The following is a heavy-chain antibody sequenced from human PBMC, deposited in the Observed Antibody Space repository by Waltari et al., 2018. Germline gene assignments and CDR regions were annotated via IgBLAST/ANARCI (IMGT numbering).Heavy chain of an antibody. J-gene: IGHJ4*02. CDR3: ARQAARNFDY. Sequence: QVQLVQSGAEVKKPGASVNVPCKASGYHFIGYYIHWVRQAPGQGLEWMGWINPNTGGTKYAQKYQGRVTLTRDTSISTAYMELSSLGSDDMAVFYCARQAARNFDYWGQGTLVTVSS. CDR1: GYHFIGYY. CDR2: INPNTGGT. V-gene: IGHV1-2*02.